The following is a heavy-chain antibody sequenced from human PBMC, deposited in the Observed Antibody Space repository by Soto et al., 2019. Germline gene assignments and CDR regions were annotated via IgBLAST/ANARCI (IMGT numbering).Heavy chain of an antibody. CDR3: ARITYDHDAFDI. J-gene: IGHJ3*02. Sequence: SETLSLTCTVSGGSISSYYWSWIRQPPGKGLEWIGYIYYSGSTNYNPSLKSRVTISVDTSKNQFSLKLSSVTAADTAVYYCARITYDHDAFDIWGQGTMVTGSS. CDR1: GGSISSYY. D-gene: IGHD5-12*01. CDR2: IYYSGST. V-gene: IGHV4-59*08.